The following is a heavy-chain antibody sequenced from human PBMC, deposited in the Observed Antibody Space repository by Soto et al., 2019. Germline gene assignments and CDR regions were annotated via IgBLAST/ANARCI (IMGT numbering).Heavy chain of an antibody. CDR3: ARGWALVRPYFDY. Sequence: SETLSLTCTVFGGSISGVNYYWGWIRQPPGKGLEWIGSIYYRGNTYYSPSLKSRVAISVDTSKNQFSLKLASLTAADTAVYYCARGWALVRPYFDYWGQGTPVTVSS. J-gene: IGHJ4*02. V-gene: IGHV4-39*02. CDR1: GGSISGVNYY. CDR2: IYYRGNT. D-gene: IGHD6-13*01.